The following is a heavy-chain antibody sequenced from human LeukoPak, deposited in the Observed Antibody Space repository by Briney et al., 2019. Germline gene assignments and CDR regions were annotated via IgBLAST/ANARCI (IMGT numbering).Heavy chain of an antibody. CDR1: GPTFTGYN. Sequence: ASVKVSCKASGPTFTGYNMQWLRQAPGQGLEWMGWINPNSGGTNYAQKFQGRVTMTRDTSISTAYMELSRLRSDDTAVYYCARDGHFDYWGQGTLVTVSS. J-gene: IGHJ4*02. CDR3: ARDGHFDY. CDR2: INPNSGGT. V-gene: IGHV1-2*02.